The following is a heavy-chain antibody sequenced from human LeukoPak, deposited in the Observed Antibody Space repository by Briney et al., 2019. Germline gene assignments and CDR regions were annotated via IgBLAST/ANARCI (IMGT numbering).Heavy chain of an antibody. CDR3: AREGTMVRGLAFDI. V-gene: IGHV4-59*01. Sequence: SETLSLTCTVSGGSISSYYWSWIRQPPGEGLKWIGYIYYSGSTNYNPSLKSRVTISLDTSKNQFSLRLNSVTAADTAVYYCAREGTMVRGLAFDIWGQGTMVTVSS. CDR1: GGSISSYY. D-gene: IGHD3-10*01. CDR2: IYYSGST. J-gene: IGHJ3*02.